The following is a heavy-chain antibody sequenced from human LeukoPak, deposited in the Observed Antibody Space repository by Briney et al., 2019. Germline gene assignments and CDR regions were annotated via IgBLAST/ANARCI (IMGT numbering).Heavy chain of an antibody. CDR3: AKGYTNYLGYFDY. CDR1: GFTFSSYA. V-gene: IGHV3-23*01. CDR2: ISGSGGST. J-gene: IGHJ4*02. D-gene: IGHD4-11*01. Sequence: GRSLRLSCAASGFTFSSYAMSWVRQAPGKGLEWVSAISGSGGSTYYADSVKGRFTISRDNSKNTLYLQMNSLRAEDTAVYYCAKGYTNYLGYFDYWGQGTLVTVSS.